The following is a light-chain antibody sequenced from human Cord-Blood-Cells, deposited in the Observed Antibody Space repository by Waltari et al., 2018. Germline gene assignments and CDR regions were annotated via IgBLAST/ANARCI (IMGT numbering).Light chain of an antibody. Sequence: DIQMTQSPSSLSASVGDRVTITGRASQSISSYLNWYQQKPGKAPKLLIYAASTLQSGVPSRCSGSGSGTDFTLTISSRQPEDCATYYCQQSYSTPRTFGQGTKVENK. CDR1: QSISSY. CDR2: AAS. V-gene: IGKV1-39*01. J-gene: IGKJ1*01. CDR3: QQSYSTPRT.